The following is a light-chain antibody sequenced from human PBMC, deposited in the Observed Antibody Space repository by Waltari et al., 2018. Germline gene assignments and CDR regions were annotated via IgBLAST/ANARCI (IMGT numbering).Light chain of an antibody. V-gene: IGKV1-5*03. CDR2: KAY. Sequence: DIQLTQSPSTVSASVGDRVTITCRASQDISFWLAWYQQKPGRAPKLVSYKATKAYTLEGGVAREFSATGCGAECTLIISRRQPDDFATYYCRHFAACPWTFGQRTKVDIK. J-gene: IGKJ1*01. CDR3: RHFAACPWT. CDR1: QDISFW.